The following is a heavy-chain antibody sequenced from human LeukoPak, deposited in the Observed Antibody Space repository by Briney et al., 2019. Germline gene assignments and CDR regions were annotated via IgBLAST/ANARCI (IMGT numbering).Heavy chain of an antibody. Sequence: PSETLSLICTVFGGSISSHYWSWIRQPPGRGLEWIGYIYFSGSTNYNPSLKSRVTISLDTSKNQFSLKLTSVTAADTAVYFCGRGGSWLDYWGQGTLVTVSS. CDR2: IYFSGST. CDR3: GRGGSWLDY. CDR1: GGSISSHY. V-gene: IGHV4-59*11. D-gene: IGHD6-13*01. J-gene: IGHJ4*02.